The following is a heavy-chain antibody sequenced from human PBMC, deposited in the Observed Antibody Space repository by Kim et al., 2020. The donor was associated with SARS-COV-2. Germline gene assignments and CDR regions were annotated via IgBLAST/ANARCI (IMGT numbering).Heavy chain of an antibody. CDR3: VRFSYSTSRYFYY. CDR1: GGSISSSNW. V-gene: IGHV4-4*02. CDR2: IYHSGST. J-gene: IGHJ4*02. D-gene: IGHD6-13*01. Sequence: SETLSLTCAVSGGSISSSNWWSWVRQPPGKGLEWIGEIYHSGSTNYNPSLKRRVTISADKYKNQFSLQLTSVTAAETAAYYCVRFSYSTSRYFYYWRQGT.